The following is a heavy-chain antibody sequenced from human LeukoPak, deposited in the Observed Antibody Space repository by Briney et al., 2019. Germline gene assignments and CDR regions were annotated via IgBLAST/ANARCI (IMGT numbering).Heavy chain of an antibody. Sequence: SETLSLTCAVYGGSFSGYYWSWIRQPPGKGLEWIGEINHSGSTNYNPSLKSRVTISVDTPKNQFSLKLSSVTAADTAVYYCARGLATTNYYYYGMDVWGKGTTVTVSS. V-gene: IGHV4-34*01. D-gene: IGHD5-12*01. CDR3: ARGLATTNYYYYGMDV. CDR2: INHSGST. J-gene: IGHJ6*04. CDR1: GGSFSGYY.